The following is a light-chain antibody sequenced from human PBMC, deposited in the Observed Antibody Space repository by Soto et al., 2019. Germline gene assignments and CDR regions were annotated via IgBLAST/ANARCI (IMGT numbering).Light chain of an antibody. CDR1: SSDVGGYNY. CDR3: SSYTSSVWV. J-gene: IGLJ3*02. CDR2: EVS. V-gene: IGLV2-14*01. Sequence: QSVLTQPASVSGSPGQSITISCTGTSSDVGGYNYVSWCQQHPGKAPKLMIYEVSNRPSGVSNRFSGSKSGNTASLTISGLQAEDEADYYCSSYTSSVWVFGGGTKLTVL.